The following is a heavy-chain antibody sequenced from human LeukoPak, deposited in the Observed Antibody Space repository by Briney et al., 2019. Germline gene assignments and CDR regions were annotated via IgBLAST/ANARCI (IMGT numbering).Heavy chain of an antibody. CDR3: ARDLNGGYSA. D-gene: IGHD3-22*01. V-gene: IGHV3-53*01. Sequence: PGGSLRLSCTASGFTFSASPIHWVRQASGKGLEWVSVIYSGGSTYYADSVKGRFTISRDNSKNTLYLQMNSLRAEDTAVYYCARDLNGGYSAWGQGTLVTVSS. CDR2: IYSGGST. CDR1: GFTFSASP. J-gene: IGHJ5*02.